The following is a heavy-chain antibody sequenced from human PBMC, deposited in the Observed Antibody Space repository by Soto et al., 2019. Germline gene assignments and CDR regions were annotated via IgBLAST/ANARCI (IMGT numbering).Heavy chain of an antibody. Sequence: ATGKVSCTASGYTFTGYYMHWVRQAPGQGLEWMGWINPNSGGTNYAQKFQGRVTMTRDTSISTAYMELSRLTSDDTAVYYCVRLWAYFRCDYRGQRTLVTVSA. J-gene: IGHJ4*02. CDR1: GYTFTGYY. V-gene: IGHV1-2*02. D-gene: IGHD3-16*01. CDR2: INPNSGGT. CDR3: VRLWAYFRCDY.